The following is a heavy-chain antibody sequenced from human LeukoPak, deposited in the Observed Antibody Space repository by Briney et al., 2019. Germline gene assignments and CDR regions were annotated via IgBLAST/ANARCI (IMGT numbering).Heavy chain of an antibody. J-gene: IGHJ4*02. V-gene: IGHV4-30-4*08. CDR1: GGSFSGYY. D-gene: IGHD1-26*01. CDR3: ARVGGSYHFDY. CDR2: IYYSGST. Sequence: SETLSLTCAVYGGSFSGYYWSWIRQPPGKGLEWIGYIYYSGSTYYNPSLKSRVTISVDTSKNQFSLKLSSVTAADTAVYYCARVGGSYHFDYWGQGTLVTVSS.